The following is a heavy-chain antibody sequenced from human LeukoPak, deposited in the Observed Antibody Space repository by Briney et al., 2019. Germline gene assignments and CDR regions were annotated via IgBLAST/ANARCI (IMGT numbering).Heavy chain of an antibody. CDR3: ATADKWEPLDY. V-gene: IGHV1-24*01. J-gene: IGHJ4*02. CDR2: FDPEDGEP. CDR1: GNSLSETS. Sequence: ASVKVSCKVSGNSLSETSIHWVRQAPGQWREWMGGFDPEDGEPIFAQRFQGRFSMTEDTSADTAYMELSSLRPEDTAVYYCATADKWEPLDYWGQGTLVTVSS. D-gene: IGHD1-26*01.